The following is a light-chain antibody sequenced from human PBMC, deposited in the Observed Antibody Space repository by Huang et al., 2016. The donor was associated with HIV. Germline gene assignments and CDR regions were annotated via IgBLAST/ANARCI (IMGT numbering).Light chain of an antibody. CDR2: KVS. CDR1: QSINSW. Sequence: DIQMTQSPSTLSASVGDRLTITCRASQSINSWLAWYQQKPGKAPKLLIYKVSNLESGVPSRCSGSGSGTEFTLTISSLQADDFATYYCQQYNSYWTFGQGTKVEIK. V-gene: IGKV1-5*03. CDR3: QQYNSYWT. J-gene: IGKJ1*01.